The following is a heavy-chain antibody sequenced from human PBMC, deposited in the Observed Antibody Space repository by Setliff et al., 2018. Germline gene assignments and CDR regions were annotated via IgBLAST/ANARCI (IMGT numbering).Heavy chain of an antibody. CDR1: GDSISSYY. Sequence: SETLSLTCTVSGDSISSYYWNWIRQPAGKGLEWIGRIYVTESTKYNPSLKSRVTLSIDTSKNQFSLKLSSVTAADAALYYCAASGAYTGAVEEWFLRKTFAFWGQGSPVTVSS. D-gene: IGHD3-10*01. CDR2: IYVTEST. CDR3: AASGAYTGAVEEWFLRKTFAF. J-gene: IGHJ4*02. V-gene: IGHV4-4*07.